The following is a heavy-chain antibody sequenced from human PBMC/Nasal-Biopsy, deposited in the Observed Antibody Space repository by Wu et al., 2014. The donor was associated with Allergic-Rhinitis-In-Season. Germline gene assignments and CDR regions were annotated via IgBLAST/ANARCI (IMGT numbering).Heavy chain of an antibody. D-gene: IGHD6-13*01. CDR2: IHTSGST. CDR1: GGSISSFY. Sequence: TLSLTCTVSGGSISSFYWSWIRQPAGKGLEWIGRIHTSGSTNNNPSLESRVTMSLDTSRNQFSLKLSSVTAADTAVYYCARDFAAAHMDVWGKGTTVTVSS. V-gene: IGHV4-4*07. CDR3: ARDFAAAHMDV. J-gene: IGHJ6*03.